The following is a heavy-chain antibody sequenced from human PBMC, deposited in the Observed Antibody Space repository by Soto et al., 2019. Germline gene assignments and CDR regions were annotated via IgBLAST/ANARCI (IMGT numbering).Heavy chain of an antibody. J-gene: IGHJ6*02. CDR1: GYTFTGYY. V-gene: IGHV1-2*02. D-gene: IGHD6-13*01. Sequence: GASVDVSCKSSGYTFTGYYMHWVRQAPGQGLEWMGWINPNSGGTNYAQKFQGRVTMTRDTSISIAYMELSRLRSDDTAVYYCARDWLRLIAAAGTTPNYGMDVWGQGTTVTVSS. CDR3: ARDWLRLIAAAGTTPNYGMDV. CDR2: INPNSGGT.